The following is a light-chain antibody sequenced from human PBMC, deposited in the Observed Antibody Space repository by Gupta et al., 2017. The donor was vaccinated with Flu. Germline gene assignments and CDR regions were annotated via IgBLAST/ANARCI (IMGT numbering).Light chain of an antibody. CDR1: ASNIGINY. CDR2: DND. J-gene: IGLJ2*01. Sequence: QSVLTQPPSVSAAPGQKVTFSCSGSASNIGINYVSWYQQLPGRAPKLLIYDNDKRPSGIPDRFSGSKSGTSATLGITGLQTGDEADYYCGTWDNSLSAVVFGGGTMVAVL. V-gene: IGLV1-51*01. CDR3: GTWDNSLSAVV.